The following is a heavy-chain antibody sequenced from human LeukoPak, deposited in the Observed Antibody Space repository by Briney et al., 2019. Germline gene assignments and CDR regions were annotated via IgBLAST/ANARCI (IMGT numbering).Heavy chain of an antibody. CDR2: IISSSIYI. Sequence: GGSLRLSCAASGFIFSHYTMNWVRQAPGKGLEWVSSIISSSIYIYYADSVKGRFTISRDNAKNSLYLQMNSLRAEDTAVYYCRLGSQNIDYWGQGTLVTVSS. V-gene: IGHV3-21*01. CDR3: RLGSQNIDY. CDR1: GFIFSHYT. J-gene: IGHJ4*02. D-gene: IGHD1-26*01.